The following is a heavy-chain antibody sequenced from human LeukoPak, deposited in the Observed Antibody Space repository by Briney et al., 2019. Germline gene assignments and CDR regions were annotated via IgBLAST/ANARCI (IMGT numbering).Heavy chain of an antibody. J-gene: IGHJ4*02. Sequence: GASVKVSCKASGYTFTHYAVNWVRQVPGQGFEWMGWINTDTGNPTYAQGFTGRFVFSLDTSVTTAYLQISSLTAADTAVYYCARDLIAAAGSGVYWGQGTLVTVSS. D-gene: IGHD6-13*01. CDR1: GYTFTHYA. CDR2: INTDTGNP. CDR3: ARDLIAAAGSGVY. V-gene: IGHV7-4-1*02.